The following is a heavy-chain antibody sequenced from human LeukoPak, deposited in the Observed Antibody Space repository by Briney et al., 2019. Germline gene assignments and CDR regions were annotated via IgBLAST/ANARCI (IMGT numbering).Heavy chain of an antibody. D-gene: IGHD3-10*01. J-gene: IGHJ3*01. CDR3: ARDRFMVRGVMVGTFDL. V-gene: IGHV3-33*01. CDR2: IGSDGSNK. Sequence: PGGSLRLSCAASGFTFSDYAMHWVRLAPGKGLEWVAVIGSDGSNKYDADSVKGRFTISRDNSKNMMYLQMYSLRAEDTAVYYCARDRFMVRGVMVGTFDLWGQGTMVTVSS. CDR1: GFTFSDYA.